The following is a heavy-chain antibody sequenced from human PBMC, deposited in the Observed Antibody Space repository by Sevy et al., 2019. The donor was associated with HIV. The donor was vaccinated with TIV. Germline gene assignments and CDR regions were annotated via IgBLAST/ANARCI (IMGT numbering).Heavy chain of an antibody. J-gene: IGHJ6*02. D-gene: IGHD1-26*01. CDR3: AHPSGLYGYYYGMDV. CDR1: GVTFSSYG. CDR2: ISYDGSKK. V-gene: IGHV3-30*03. Sequence: GGSLRLSCAASGVTFSSYGIHWVRQAPGKGLEWVAVISYDGSKKNHAESMKGRFTISRDNSKNTLYLEMSRLRPEDTAVYYCAHPSGLYGYYYGMDVWGQGTTVTVSS.